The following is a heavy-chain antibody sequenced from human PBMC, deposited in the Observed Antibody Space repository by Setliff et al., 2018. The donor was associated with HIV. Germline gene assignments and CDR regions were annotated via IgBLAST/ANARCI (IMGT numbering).Heavy chain of an antibody. CDR3: ARGSSSVPRI. D-gene: IGHD3-10*01. CDR1: GGSMSTYY. V-gene: IGHV4-34*01. Sequence: PSETLSLTCTVSGGSMSTYYWSWIRQPPGKGLEWIGEINPSGSTNYSPSLKSRVTISVDRSKNQFSLKLSSVTAADTAVYYCARGSSSVPRIWGQGTMVTVSS. CDR2: INPSGST. J-gene: IGHJ3*02.